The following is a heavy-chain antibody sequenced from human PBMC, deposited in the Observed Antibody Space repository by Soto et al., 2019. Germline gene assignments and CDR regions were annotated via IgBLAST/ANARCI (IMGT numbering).Heavy chain of an antibody. CDR2: IKQDGSEQ. V-gene: IGHV3-7*01. Sequence: GGSLRLSCAASGFTFSGYWMTGVRQAPGKGLEWVGNIKQDGSEQYYVDSVKGRFTISRDNAKNSLYLQMNSLRAEDTAVYYCARDHRVRGVIHSFGMDVWGQGTTVTVSS. CDR3: ARDHRVRGVIHSFGMDV. J-gene: IGHJ6*02. D-gene: IGHD3-10*01. CDR1: GFTFSGYW.